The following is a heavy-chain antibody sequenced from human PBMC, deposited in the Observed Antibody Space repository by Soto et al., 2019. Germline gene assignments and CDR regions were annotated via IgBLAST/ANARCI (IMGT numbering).Heavy chain of an antibody. Sequence: QVQLVQSGAEVKKPGASVKVSCKASGYTFTSYAMHWVRQAPGQRLEWMGWINAGNGNTKYSQKFQGRVTITRDTSASTAYMELSSLRSEDTAVYYCAGESGSSGWFAFDYWGQGTLVTVSS. CDR2: INAGNGNT. CDR3: AGESGSSGWFAFDY. CDR1: GYTFTSYA. D-gene: IGHD6-19*01. J-gene: IGHJ4*02. V-gene: IGHV1-3*01.